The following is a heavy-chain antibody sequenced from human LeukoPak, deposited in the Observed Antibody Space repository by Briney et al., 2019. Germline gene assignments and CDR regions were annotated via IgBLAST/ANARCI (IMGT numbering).Heavy chain of an antibody. Sequence: ASATVSYTTSGYTFTNYYIHWVRQAPGQGLEWMGRIDPNSGRTKSAKNFQGRVTMTRDTSISTAYMALSGLRSDDTAVYYCASLYDIVGTTVDYWGQGTLFTVSS. CDR2: IDPNSGRT. J-gene: IGHJ4*02. CDR3: ASLYDIVGTTVDY. CDR1: GYTFTNYY. D-gene: IGHD1-26*01. V-gene: IGHV1-2*06.